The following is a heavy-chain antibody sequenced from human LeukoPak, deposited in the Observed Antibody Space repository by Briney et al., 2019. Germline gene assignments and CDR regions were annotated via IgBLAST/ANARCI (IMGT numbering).Heavy chain of an antibody. CDR1: GDSMNGLS. CDR3: ARGVRVGFSSYYFDY. Sequence: SETLSLTCTVSGDSMNGLSWSWIRQSPGKGLEWIAYVYDTGNTNTSPSLKSRVTLSVDTSKKQFSLRLSSVTAADTAVYYCARGVRVGFSSYYFDYWGQGTLVTVSS. CDR2: VYDTGNT. V-gene: IGHV4-59*11. J-gene: IGHJ4*02. D-gene: IGHD6-6*01.